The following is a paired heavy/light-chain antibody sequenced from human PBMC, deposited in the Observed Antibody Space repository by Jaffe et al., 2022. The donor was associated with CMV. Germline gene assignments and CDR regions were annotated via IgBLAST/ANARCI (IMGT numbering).Heavy chain of an antibody. J-gene: IGHJ6*03. CDR2: ISSSTNYI. V-gene: IGHV3-21*01. D-gene: IGHD4-17*01. CDR3: ARDYRDYGGNSIYYYYYYMDV. Sequence: EVQLVESGGGLVKPGGSLRLSCAASEFTFSSYNMNWVRQAPGKGLEWVSSISSSTNYIYYADSVKGRFTISRDNAKNSLYLEMNSLRADDTAVYYCARDYRDYGGNSIYYYYYYMDVWGKGTTVTVSS. CDR1: EFTFSSYN.
Light chain of an antibody. CDR3: QQYNNWMYT. J-gene: IGKJ2*01. V-gene: IGKV3-15*01. CDR2: GAS. CDR1: QSVSSN. Sequence: EIVMTQSPATLSVSPGERATLSCRASQSVSSNLAWYQQKPGQAPRLLIYGASTRATGIPARFSGSGSGTEFTLTISSLQSEDFAVYYCQQYNNWMYTFGQGTKLEIK.